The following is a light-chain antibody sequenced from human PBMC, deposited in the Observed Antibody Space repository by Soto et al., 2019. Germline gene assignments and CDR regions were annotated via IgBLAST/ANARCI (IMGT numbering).Light chain of an antibody. Sequence: EIVLTQSPGTLSLSPGERATLSCRASQTLSTNSLAWYQQRPGQTPRPLIYAASTRDTDIPDRFNGSGSGTDFALTISRLEPEDFALYYCQQYNDSPLTFGPGTKVDVK. J-gene: IGKJ3*01. CDR3: QQYNDSPLT. CDR2: AAS. V-gene: IGKV3-20*01. CDR1: QTLSTNS.